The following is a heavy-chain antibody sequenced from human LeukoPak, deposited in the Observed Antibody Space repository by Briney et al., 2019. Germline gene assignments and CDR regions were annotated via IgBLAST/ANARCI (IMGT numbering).Heavy chain of an antibody. D-gene: IGHD3-9*01. V-gene: IGHV3-30*04. CDR2: ISYDGNNK. CDR3: ARDRDRDIIGDGMDV. Sequence: GGSLRLSCAASGFTFNNYAVYWVRQAPLKGLEWVAVISYDGNNKYSADSVNARFTISRDNSKNTLYLQMSSLRTEDTAVYYCARDRDRDIIGDGMDVWGKGTTVTVSS. J-gene: IGHJ6*04. CDR1: GFTFNNYA.